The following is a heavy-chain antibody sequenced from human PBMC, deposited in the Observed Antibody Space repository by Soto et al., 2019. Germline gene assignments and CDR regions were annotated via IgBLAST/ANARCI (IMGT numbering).Heavy chain of an antibody. J-gene: IGHJ5*02. CDR3: AKVGSRLAARSWFDP. CDR2: ISGSGGST. Sequence: XMSLRLSCAASGFTFSSYAMSWVRQAPGKGLEWVSAISGSGGSTYYADSVKGRFTISRDNSKNTLYLQMNSLRAEDTAVYYCAKVGSRLAARSWFDPWGQGTLVTVS. CDR1: GFTFSSYA. V-gene: IGHV3-23*01. D-gene: IGHD6-6*01.